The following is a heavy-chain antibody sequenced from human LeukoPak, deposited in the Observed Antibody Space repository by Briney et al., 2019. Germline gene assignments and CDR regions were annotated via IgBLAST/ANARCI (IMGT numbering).Heavy chain of an antibody. CDR3: AKFGRLLWFGELYYYYYMDV. CDR2: IWYDGSHK. D-gene: IGHD3-10*01. J-gene: IGHJ6*03. CDR1: GFTFSSYW. V-gene: IGHV3-33*08. Sequence: PGGSLRLSCVGSGFTFSSYWMTWVRQAPGKGLEWVAVIWYDGSHKYYADSVKGRFTISRDNSKNTLYLQMNSLRAEDTAVYYCAKFGRLLWFGELYYYYYMDVWGKGTTVTVSS.